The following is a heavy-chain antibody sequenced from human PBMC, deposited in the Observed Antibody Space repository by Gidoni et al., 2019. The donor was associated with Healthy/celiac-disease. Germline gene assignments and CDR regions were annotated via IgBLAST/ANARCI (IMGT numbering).Heavy chain of an antibody. V-gene: IGHV3-48*03. J-gene: IGHJ4*02. CDR3: ARSWGGAAGTSDY. CDR2: ISSSGSTI. CDR1: GFTFSSYE. D-gene: IGHD6-13*01. Sequence: EVQLVESGGGLVQPGGSLRLSCAASGFTFSSYEMNWVRQAPGKGLEWVSYISSSGSTIYYADSVKGRFTISRDNAKNSLYLQMNSLRAEDTAVYYCARSWGGAAGTSDYWGQGTLVTVSS.